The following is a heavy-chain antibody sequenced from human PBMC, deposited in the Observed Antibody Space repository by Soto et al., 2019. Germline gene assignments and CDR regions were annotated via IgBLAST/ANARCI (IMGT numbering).Heavy chain of an antibody. CDR1: GGSFSSYC. Sequence: LATVSLTCAGYGGSFSSYCWCWIRQHQGKGLEWIGDVNISESANYNPSLKSRVSVSVDTSKNEFSLTLSSVTAADTAVYYCARHNPASTVFGIVISLRYWGHGTLVTVSS. D-gene: IGHD3-3*01. CDR2: VNISESA. V-gene: IGHV4-34*01. CDR3: ARHNPASTVFGIVISLRY. J-gene: IGHJ4*01.